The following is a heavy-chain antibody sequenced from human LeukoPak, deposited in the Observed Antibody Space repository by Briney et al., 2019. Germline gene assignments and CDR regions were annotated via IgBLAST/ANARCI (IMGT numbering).Heavy chain of an antibody. D-gene: IGHD4-23*01. Sequence: SETLSLTCTVSGGSLSSDYWSWIRQPPTKGLEWIGYVYYSGSTNYNPSLKSRVTISVDTSKNQFSLKLSSVTAADTAVYYCARRTVTDWFDPWGQGTLVTVSS. V-gene: IGHV4-59*12. J-gene: IGHJ5*02. CDR3: ARRTVTDWFDP. CDR2: VYYSGST. CDR1: GGSLSSDY.